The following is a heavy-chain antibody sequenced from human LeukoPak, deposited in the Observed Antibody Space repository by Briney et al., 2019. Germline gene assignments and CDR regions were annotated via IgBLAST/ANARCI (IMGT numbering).Heavy chain of an antibody. J-gene: IGHJ5*02. CDR1: GGSVSSNY. D-gene: IGHD3-10*01. Sequence: SETLSLTCSVSGGSVSSNYWAWLRQPPGKGPEWIGYIYHSGYAKYNPSFKSRVTMSVDTSKNQFSLKLSSVTAADTAVYYCARHGGSGSYYNWFDPWGQGTLVTVSS. CDR3: ARHGGSGSYYNWFDP. CDR2: IYHSGYA. V-gene: IGHV4-59*08.